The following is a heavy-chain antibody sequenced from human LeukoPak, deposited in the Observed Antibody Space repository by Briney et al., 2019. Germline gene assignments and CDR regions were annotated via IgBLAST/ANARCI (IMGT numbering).Heavy chain of an antibody. J-gene: IGHJ5*02. D-gene: IGHD1-1*01. CDR2: LYSGGAT. CDR3: ARGNGNVGGRLDP. V-gene: IGHV3-66*01. Sequence: GGSLRLSCAASGFSVSGIHMNWVRQAPGKDLEWVSGLYSGGATYYSDSLGGRFTISRDPSKNTVYLQMTSLRVDDSAIYYCARGNGNVGGRLDPWGQGTRVTVSS. CDR1: GFSVSGIH.